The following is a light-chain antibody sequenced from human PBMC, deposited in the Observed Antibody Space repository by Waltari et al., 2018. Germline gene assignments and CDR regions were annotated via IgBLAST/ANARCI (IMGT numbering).Light chain of an antibody. CDR1: RSVGSY. CDR2: DVS. Sequence: EVVLTQSPVTLSLSPGERATLPCRASRSVGSYLAWYQQKPGQAPRLLIYDVSKRATGIPARFSGSGSGTDFTLTISSLEPEDFAFYYCQQRSNWPPALTFGGGTRVEIK. J-gene: IGKJ4*01. V-gene: IGKV3-11*01. CDR3: QQRSNWPPALT.